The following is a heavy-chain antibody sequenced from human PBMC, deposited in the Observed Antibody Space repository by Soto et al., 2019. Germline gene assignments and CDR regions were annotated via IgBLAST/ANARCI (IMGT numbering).Heavy chain of an antibody. CDR2: IDPSDSYT. D-gene: IGHD3-10*01. Sequence: PGESLKISCKGSGYSFTSYWISWVRQMPGKGLEWMGRIDPSDSYTNYSPSFQGHVTISADKSISTAYLQWSSLKASDTAMYYCARHALMVRGVYDAFDIWGQGTTVTVSS. CDR3: ARHALMVRGVYDAFDI. CDR1: GYSFTSYW. V-gene: IGHV5-10-1*01. J-gene: IGHJ3*02.